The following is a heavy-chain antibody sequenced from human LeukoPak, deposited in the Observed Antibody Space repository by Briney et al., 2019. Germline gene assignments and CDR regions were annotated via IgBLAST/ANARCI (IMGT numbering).Heavy chain of an antibody. V-gene: IGHV4-34*01. D-gene: IGHD3-3*01. CDR2: INHSGST. CDR3: AREQQFGGVDY. Sequence: SETLSLTCAVYGGSFSGYYWSWIRQPPGKGLEWIGEINHSGSTNYNPSLKSRVTISVDTSKNQFSLKLSSVTAADTAVYYCAREQQFGGVDYWGQGTLVTVSS. J-gene: IGHJ4*02. CDR1: GGSFSGYY.